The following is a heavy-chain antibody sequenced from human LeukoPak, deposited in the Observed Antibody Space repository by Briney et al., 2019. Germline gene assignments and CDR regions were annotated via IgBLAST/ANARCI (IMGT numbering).Heavy chain of an antibody. CDR2: IIPIFGTA. Sequence: GSSVKVSCKASGGTFSSYAISWVRQAPGQGLEWMGGIIPIFGTASYAQKFQGRVTITTDESTSTAYMELSSLRSEDTAVYYCARDIHSSGWRDWYFDLWGRGTLVTVSS. V-gene: IGHV1-69*05. CDR1: GGTFSSYA. D-gene: IGHD6-19*01. CDR3: ARDIHSSGWRDWYFDL. J-gene: IGHJ2*01.